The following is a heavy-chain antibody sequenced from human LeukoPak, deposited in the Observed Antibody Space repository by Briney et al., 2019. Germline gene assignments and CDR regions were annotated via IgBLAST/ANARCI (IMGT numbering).Heavy chain of an antibody. CDR1: GGTFSSYA. V-gene: IGHV1-69*04. CDR3: ARDLRDIVVVVAATSNWFDP. Sequence: ASVKFSCKASGGTFSSYAISWVRQAPGQGLEWMGRIIPTLGIANYAQKFQGRVTITADKSTSTAYMALSSLRSEDTAVYYCARDLRDIVVVVAATSNWFDPWGQGPLVTVSS. J-gene: IGHJ5*02. CDR2: IIPTLGIA. D-gene: IGHD2-15*01.